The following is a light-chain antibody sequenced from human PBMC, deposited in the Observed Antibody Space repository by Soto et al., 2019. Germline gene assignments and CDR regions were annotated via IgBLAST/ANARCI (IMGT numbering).Light chain of an antibody. CDR3: QEYTDNSGT. CDR1: QSLTSW. CDR2: DAS. Sequence: DIQMTQSPSILSASVGDRVTITCRASQSLTSWLAWYQQKPGKAPQLLIYDASSLESGVPSRFSGSESGTEFTLTITSLQPDDSATYYCQEYTDNSGTFGQGTKVDIK. J-gene: IGKJ1*01. V-gene: IGKV1-5*01.